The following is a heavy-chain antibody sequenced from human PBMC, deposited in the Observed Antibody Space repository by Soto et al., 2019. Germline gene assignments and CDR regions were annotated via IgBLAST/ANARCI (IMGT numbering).Heavy chain of an antibody. J-gene: IGHJ6*02. CDR2: IYPGDPDT. Sequence: PGESLKISCKGSGYSFSIYRIGWVRQMPGKGLEWMGIIYPGDPDTRYSPSFQGQVTISADKSISTTYLQWSSLKASDSAMYYCAKTTGNYYGTDVWGQGTTVTVSS. CDR3: AKTTGNYYGTDV. V-gene: IGHV5-51*01. CDR1: GYSFSIYR. D-gene: IGHD4-4*01.